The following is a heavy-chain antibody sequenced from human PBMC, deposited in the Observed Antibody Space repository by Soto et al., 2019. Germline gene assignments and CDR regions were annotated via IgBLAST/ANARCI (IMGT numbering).Heavy chain of an antibody. CDR2: ISYDGSNK. CDR1: GFTFSSYG. Sequence: ESGGGVVQPGRSLRLSCAASGFTFSSYGMHWVRQAPGKGLEWVAVISYDGSNKYYAVSVKGRFTISRDNSKNTLYLQMNSLRAEDTDVYYCANFEDDYGDYWGQGALVTVSS. D-gene: IGHD2-15*01. CDR3: ANFEDDYGDY. J-gene: IGHJ4*02. V-gene: IGHV3-30*18.